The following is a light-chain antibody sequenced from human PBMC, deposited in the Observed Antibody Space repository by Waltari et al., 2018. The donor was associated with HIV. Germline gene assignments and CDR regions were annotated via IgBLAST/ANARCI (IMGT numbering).Light chain of an antibody. Sequence: EIVMTQSPATLSVSPGERATLSCRASESVSSNLAWYQQKPGQAPRLLIYGASTRATAIPARFSGSGSGTEFTLTISSLQSEDFAVYYCQQRSNWPQITFGQGTRLEIK. CDR3: QQRSNWPQIT. CDR1: ESVSSN. V-gene: IGKV3-15*01. CDR2: GAS. J-gene: IGKJ5*01.